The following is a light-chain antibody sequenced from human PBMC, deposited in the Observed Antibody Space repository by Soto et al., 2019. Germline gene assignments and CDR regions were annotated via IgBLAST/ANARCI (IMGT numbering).Light chain of an antibody. J-gene: IGLJ1*01. CDR3: AVWYDSLNGYV. CDR1: STNIGSNT. V-gene: IGLV1-44*01. CDR2: SNN. Sequence: QSVLTQPPSASGTPGQRVTISCSGSSTNIGSNTVNWYQQLPGAAPKLLIQSNNQRPSGVPDRFSGSQSGSLASLAISGLQSEDEADYYCAVWYDSLNGYVFGTGTKLTVL.